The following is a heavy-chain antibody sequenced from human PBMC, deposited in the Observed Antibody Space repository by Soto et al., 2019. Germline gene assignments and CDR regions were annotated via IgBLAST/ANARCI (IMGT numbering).Heavy chain of an antibody. V-gene: IGHV4-39*01. CDR1: GGSISSSSYY. D-gene: IGHD1-7*01. Sequence: SETLSLTCTVSGGSISSSSYYWGWIRQPPGKGLEWIGSIYYSGSTYYHPSLKSRVTISVDTSKNQFSLKLSSVTAADTAVYYCARSLTIGITGTSFDYWGQGTLVTVSS. J-gene: IGHJ4*02. CDR3: ARSLTIGITGTSFDY. CDR2: IYYSGST.